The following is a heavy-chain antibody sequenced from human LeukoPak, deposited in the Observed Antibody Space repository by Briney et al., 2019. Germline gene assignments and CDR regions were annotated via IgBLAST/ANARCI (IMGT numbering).Heavy chain of an antibody. CDR3: ARGPQWLVRAFDI. D-gene: IGHD6-19*01. Sequence: SETLSLTCAVYGGSFSGYYWSWIRQPPGKGLEWIGEINHSGSTNYNPSLKSRVTISVDTPKNQLSLKLSSVTAADTAVYYCARGPQWLVRAFDIWGQGTMVTVSS. J-gene: IGHJ3*02. V-gene: IGHV4-34*01. CDR2: INHSGST. CDR1: GGSFSGYY.